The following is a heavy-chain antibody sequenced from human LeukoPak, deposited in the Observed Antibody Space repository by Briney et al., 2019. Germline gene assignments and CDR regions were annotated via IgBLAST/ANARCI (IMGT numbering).Heavy chain of an antibody. CDR1: GFSFSTYA. J-gene: IGHJ4*02. V-gene: IGHV3-23*01. D-gene: IGHD1-26*01. CDR3: AKGGVGATVFDY. Sequence: GGSLRLSCAASGFSFSTYAMSWVRQAPGKGLEWVSTISGSGGSAYYADSVKGRFTISRDNSKNSLYLQMNSLRAEDTAVYYCAKGGVGATVFDYWGQGTLVTVSS. CDR2: ISGSGGSA.